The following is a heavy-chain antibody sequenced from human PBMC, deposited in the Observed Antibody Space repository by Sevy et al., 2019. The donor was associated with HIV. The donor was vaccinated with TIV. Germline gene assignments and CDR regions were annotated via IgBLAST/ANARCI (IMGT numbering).Heavy chain of an antibody. J-gene: IGHJ3*02. CDR2: ISHGGSYE. CDR1: GFAFRDSA. Sequence: GGSLRLSCEASGFAFRDSAIHWVRQSPGKGLEWVALISHGGSYEYYVDSVKGRFTVSSDRSKNILYLQMDSLRAEDRAVYNWARMGSGGLGWELIKENVFNIWGQGKAVTFSS. V-gene: IGHV3-30-3*01. CDR3: ARMGSGGLGWELIKENVFNI. D-gene: IGHD3-10*01.